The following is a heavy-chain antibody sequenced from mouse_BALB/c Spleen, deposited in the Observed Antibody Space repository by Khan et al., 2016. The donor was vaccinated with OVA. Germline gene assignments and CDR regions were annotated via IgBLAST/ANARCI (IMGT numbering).Heavy chain of an antibody. CDR2: ITTSGTP. D-gene: IGHD4-1*01. CDR3: ASELGRYDAMDY. CDR1: GYSITRDYA. Sequence: EVQLVESGPGLVKPSQSLSLTCTVTGYSITRDYAWHWIRPFPGNKLEWMGSITTSGTPNYNPSLKSRISITRDTSKTQFFRLLNSVTTEDTATYYCASELGRYDAMDYWGQGTSVTVSS. J-gene: IGHJ4*01. V-gene: IGHV3-2*02.